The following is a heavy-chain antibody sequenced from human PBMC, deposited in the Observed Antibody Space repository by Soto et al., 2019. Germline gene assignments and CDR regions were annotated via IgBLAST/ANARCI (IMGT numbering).Heavy chain of an antibody. J-gene: IGHJ4*02. V-gene: IGHV4-39*01. D-gene: IGHD5-12*01. Sequence: SETLSLTCTVSGGSISSSSYYWGWIRQPPGKGLEWIGSIYYSGSTYYNPSLKSRVTISVDTSKNQFSLKLSSVTAADTAVYYCARRPDDSGYDGPFDYWGQGTLVTVSS. CDR3: ARRPDDSGYDGPFDY. CDR2: IYYSGST. CDR1: GGSISSSSYY.